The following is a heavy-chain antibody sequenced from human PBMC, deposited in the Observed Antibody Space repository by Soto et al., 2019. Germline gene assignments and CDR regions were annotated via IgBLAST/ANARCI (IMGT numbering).Heavy chain of an antibody. V-gene: IGHV3-7*03. D-gene: IGHD3-3*01. CDR2: IRQDGSEK. CDR3: MTTIRDRPFDY. CDR1: GFSFSSYW. J-gene: IGHJ4*02. Sequence: EVQLVESGGDLVQPGGSLRLSCEASGFSFSSYWMTWVRQALGKRLEYVAIIRQDGSEKKYVDSVMGRFTISRYNAKTSSYLQMNSLRDEDTAVYYCMTTIRDRPFDYWGQGTLVTVSS.